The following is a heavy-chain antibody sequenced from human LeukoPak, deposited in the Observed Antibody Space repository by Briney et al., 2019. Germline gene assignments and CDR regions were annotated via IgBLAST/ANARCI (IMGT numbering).Heavy chain of an antibody. Sequence: SSETLSLTCTVSGYSISSGYYWGWIRQPPGKGLEWIGSIYHSGSTYYNPSLKSRVTISVDTSKNQFSLKLSSVTAADTAVYYCARVPLIVVVPAAMRGDYFDYWGQGTLVTVSS. J-gene: IGHJ4*02. CDR2: IYHSGST. V-gene: IGHV4-38-2*02. D-gene: IGHD2-2*01. CDR3: ARVPLIVVVPAAMRGDYFDY. CDR1: GYSISSGYY.